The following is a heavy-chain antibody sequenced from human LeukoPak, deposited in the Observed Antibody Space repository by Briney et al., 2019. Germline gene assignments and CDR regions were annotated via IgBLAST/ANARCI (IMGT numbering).Heavy chain of an antibody. CDR1: GGSISSYY. Sequence: SETLSLTCTVSGGSISSYYWNWIRQPPGKGLEWIGYIYYSGSTNYNPSLKSRVTISVDTSKNQFSLKLTSVTAADTAVYYCARAGFAAPAGIWGQGTLVTVSS. CDR3: ARAGFAAPAGI. D-gene: IGHD2-2*01. J-gene: IGHJ4*02. CDR2: IYYSGST. V-gene: IGHV4-59*01.